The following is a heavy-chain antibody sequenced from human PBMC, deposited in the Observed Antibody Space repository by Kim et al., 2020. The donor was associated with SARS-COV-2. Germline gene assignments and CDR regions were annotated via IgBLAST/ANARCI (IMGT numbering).Heavy chain of an antibody. Sequence: SETLSLTCAVYGGSFSDFWGWIRQPPGKGLEWSGEINESGSTNHNPSLKSRVSISVDTSKNQFSLRLTSVTAADTAVYYCARAAFIMVRGVTITQRVGFAVRGQGTMVTVSS. J-gene: IGHJ3*01. CDR2: INESGST. CDR3: ARAAFIMVRGVTITQRVGFAV. V-gene: IGHV4-34*01. CDR1: GGSFSDF. D-gene: IGHD3-10*01.